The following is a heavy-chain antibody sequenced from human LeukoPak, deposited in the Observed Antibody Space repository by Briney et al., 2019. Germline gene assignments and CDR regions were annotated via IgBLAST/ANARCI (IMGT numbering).Heavy chain of an antibody. V-gene: IGHV3-15*01. CDR3: TTCGYSGYDLNY. J-gene: IGHJ4*02. Sequence: PGGSLRLSCAASGFTFSNSWMTWVRQAPGKGLEWVGRIKSKTHGGTTDYAAPVKGRFTMSRDDSKNTVYLQMNSLKTEDTAVYYCTTCGYSGYDLNYWGQGTLVTVPS. CDR1: GFTFSNSW. D-gene: IGHD5-12*01. CDR2: IKSKTHGGTT.